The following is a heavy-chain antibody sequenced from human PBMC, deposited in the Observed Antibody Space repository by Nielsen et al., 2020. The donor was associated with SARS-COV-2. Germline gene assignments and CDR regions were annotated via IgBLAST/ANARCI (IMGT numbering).Heavy chain of an antibody. V-gene: IGHV4-61*01. CDR1: GGSVSSGSYY. Sequence: LETLSLTCTVSGGSVSSGSYYWSWIRQPPGKGLEWIGYIYYSGSTNYNPSLKSRVTISVDTSKNQFSLKLSSVTAADTAVYYCARGQQWLVRIGMDVWGQGTTVTVSS. J-gene: IGHJ6*02. CDR2: IYYSGST. CDR3: ARGQQWLVRIGMDV. D-gene: IGHD6-19*01.